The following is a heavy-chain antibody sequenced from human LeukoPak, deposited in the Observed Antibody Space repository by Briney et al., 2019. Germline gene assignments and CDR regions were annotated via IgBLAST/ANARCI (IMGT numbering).Heavy chain of an antibody. J-gene: IGHJ3*01. V-gene: IGHV3-23*01. CDR2: ISGSGEDS. Sequence: QSGGSLRLSCAASGFTFSNFAMNWVRQTPGKGLEWVSGISGSGEDSNHADSVTGRFIISRENSKNTLCLQMNSLRADDTAVYYCATNYDDSREAFDVWGQGTVVTVSS. CDR1: GFTFSNFA. D-gene: IGHD3-3*01. CDR3: ATNYDDSREAFDV.